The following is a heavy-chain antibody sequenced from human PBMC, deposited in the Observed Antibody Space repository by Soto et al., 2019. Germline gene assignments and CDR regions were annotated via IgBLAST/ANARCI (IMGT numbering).Heavy chain of an antibody. CDR3: TTDLNGGFDY. CDR2: IKSETDGETT. V-gene: IGHV3-15*01. CDR1: GVGFGNGW. Sequence: GGSLKLSCPASGVGFGNGWVSWVRRAPGKGLEWVGRIKSETDGETTDYVAPVKGRFTIARDDSKNTLNLQMNSMKIEDTAVYYCTTDLNGGFDYWGRGPLVTVSS. J-gene: IGHJ4*02. D-gene: IGHD2-8*01.